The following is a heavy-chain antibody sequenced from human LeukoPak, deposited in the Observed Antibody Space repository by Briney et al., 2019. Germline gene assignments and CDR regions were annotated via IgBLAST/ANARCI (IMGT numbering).Heavy chain of an antibody. V-gene: IGHV4-34*01. CDR2: INHSGST. Sequence: SETLSLTCAVYGGSFSGYYWSWVRQPPGKGLEWIGEINHSGSTNYNPSLKSRVTISVDTSKNQFSLKLSSVTAADTAVYYCASSSYYYDSSGRRFDYWGQGTLVTVSS. D-gene: IGHD3-22*01. J-gene: IGHJ4*02. CDR1: GGSFSGYY. CDR3: ASSSYYYDSSGRRFDY.